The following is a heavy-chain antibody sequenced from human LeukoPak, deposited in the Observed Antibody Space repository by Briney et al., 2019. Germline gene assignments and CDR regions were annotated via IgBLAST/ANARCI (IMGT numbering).Heavy chain of an antibody. Sequence: SETLSLTCTVSGGSISSSSYYWAWIRQPPGKRPEWIASINYSGSTYYNLFLQSRVTISIDTSKNQFSLKLSSVTAAGTAVYFCARDVAGFYSFWGQGTLVTVSS. J-gene: IGHJ4*02. V-gene: IGHV4-39*07. CDR2: INYSGST. CDR3: ARDVAGFYSF. D-gene: IGHD6-19*01. CDR1: GGSISSSSYY.